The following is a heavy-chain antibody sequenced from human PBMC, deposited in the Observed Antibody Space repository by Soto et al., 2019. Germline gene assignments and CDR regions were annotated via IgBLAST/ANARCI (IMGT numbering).Heavy chain of an antibody. Sequence: QVQLVQSGAEVKKPGASVKVSCKASGYTFTSYAMHWVRQAPGQRLEWMGWINAGNGNTKYAQKFQGRVTITRDTSATTAYMEMSRLRSEDTAVYFCASATGCPDAPGDSWGQGTLVTVSS. V-gene: IGHV1-3*01. CDR3: ASATGCPDAPGDS. CDR1: GYTFTSYA. J-gene: IGHJ5*01. CDR2: INAGNGNT.